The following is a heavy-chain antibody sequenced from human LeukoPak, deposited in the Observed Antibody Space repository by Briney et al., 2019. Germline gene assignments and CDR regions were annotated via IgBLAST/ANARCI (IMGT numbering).Heavy chain of an antibody. CDR2: INHSGST. CDR1: GGSFSGYY. D-gene: IGHD6-19*01. CDR3: ARVNVAVAGIEGAYFDY. J-gene: IGHJ4*02. Sequence: SETLSLTCAVYGGSFSGYYWSWIRQPPGKGLEWIGEINHSGSTNYNPSLKSRVTISVDTSKNQFSLKLSSVTAADTAVYYCARVNVAVAGIEGAYFDYWGQGTLVTVSS. V-gene: IGHV4-34*01.